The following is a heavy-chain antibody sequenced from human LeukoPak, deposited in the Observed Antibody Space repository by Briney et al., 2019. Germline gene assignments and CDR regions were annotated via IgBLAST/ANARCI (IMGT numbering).Heavy chain of an antibody. CDR3: ARGPLLRWFDFDY. D-gene: IGHD4-23*01. J-gene: IGHJ4*02. CDR2: INHSGST. Sequence: PETLSLTCAVYGGSFSGYYWSWIRQPPGKGLEWIGEINHSGSTNYNPSLKSRVTISVDTSKNQFSLKLSSVTAADTAVYYCARGPLLRWFDFDYWGQGTLVTVSS. V-gene: IGHV4-34*01. CDR1: GGSFSGYY.